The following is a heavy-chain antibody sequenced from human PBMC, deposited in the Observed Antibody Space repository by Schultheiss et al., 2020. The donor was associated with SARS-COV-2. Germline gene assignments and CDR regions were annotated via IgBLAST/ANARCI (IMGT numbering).Heavy chain of an antibody. CDR1: GFTFSSYW. CDR2: ITDSGFTI. CDR3: AILDAGIPFDY. J-gene: IGHJ4*02. V-gene: IGHV3-48*04. D-gene: IGHD1-1*01. Sequence: GGSLRLSCAASGFTFSSYWMSWVRQAPGKGLEWVAHITDSGFTIYYADSVKGRFTISRDNANKSLYLQMNSLRAEDTAVYYCAILDAGIPFDYWGQGDLVTVSS.